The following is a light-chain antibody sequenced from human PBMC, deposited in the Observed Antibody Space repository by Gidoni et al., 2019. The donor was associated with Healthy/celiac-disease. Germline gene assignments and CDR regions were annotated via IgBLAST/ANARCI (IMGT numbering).Light chain of an antibody. Sequence: QSVLTQPPSVSGAPGQRVTISCTGSSSNIGAGYDVHWYQQLPGTAPKRLIYGNSKRPSGVPDRFSGSKSGTSASLAITGLQAEDEADYYCQSYDSSLSGYVFGTGTKVTVL. CDR1: SSNIGAGYD. J-gene: IGLJ1*01. V-gene: IGLV1-40*01. CDR2: GNS. CDR3: QSYDSSLSGYV.